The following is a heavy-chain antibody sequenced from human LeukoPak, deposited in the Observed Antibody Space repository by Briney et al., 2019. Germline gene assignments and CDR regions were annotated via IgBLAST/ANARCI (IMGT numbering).Heavy chain of an antibody. J-gene: IGHJ4*02. CDR1: GGTFSSYA. D-gene: IGHD4-17*01. CDR3: ARDSLYGVVDY. Sequence: GASVKVSCKASGGTFSSYAISWVRQAPGQGLEWMGGIIPIFDTANYAQKFQGRVTMTRDTSTSTVYMYLSSLRSEDTAVYYCARDSLYGVVDYWGQGTLVTVSS. V-gene: IGHV1-69*05. CDR2: IIPIFDTA.